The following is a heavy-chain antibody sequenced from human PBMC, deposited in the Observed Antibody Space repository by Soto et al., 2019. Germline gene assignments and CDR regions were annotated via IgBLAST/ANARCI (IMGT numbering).Heavy chain of an antibody. CDR2: IFYSGST. D-gene: IGHD6-19*01. CDR3: ARYAAVAGNLDS. V-gene: IGHV4-39*01. CDR1: GGSISSSSYK. J-gene: IGHJ4*02. Sequence: PSETLSLTCTVSGGSISSSSYKWGWIRQPPGKSLEWIGNIFYSGSTYYNPSLKSRVTLSVDTSKNQFSLTLSSVTAADTAVYYCARYAAVAGNLDSWGQGTLVTVSS.